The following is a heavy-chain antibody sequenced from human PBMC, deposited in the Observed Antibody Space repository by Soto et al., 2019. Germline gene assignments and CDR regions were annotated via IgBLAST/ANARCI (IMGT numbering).Heavy chain of an antibody. Sequence: SETLSLTCTVSGGSISSGDYYWSWIRQPPGKGLEWIGYIYYSGSTYYNPSLKSRVTISVDTSKNQFSLKLSSVTAADTAVYYCARQVLYSKPDPLGEFDYWGQGTLVTVSS. CDR2: IYYSGST. CDR3: ARQVLYSKPDPLGEFDY. J-gene: IGHJ4*02. CDR1: GGSISSGDYY. D-gene: IGHD1-26*01. V-gene: IGHV4-30-4*01.